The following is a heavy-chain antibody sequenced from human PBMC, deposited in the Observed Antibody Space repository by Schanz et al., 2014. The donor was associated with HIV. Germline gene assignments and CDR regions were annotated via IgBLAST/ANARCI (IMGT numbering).Heavy chain of an antibody. CDR3: ARGKRPGAPYHYYYYGMDV. CDR2: IYYSGSA. D-gene: IGHD3-16*01. V-gene: IGHV4-30-4*01. Sequence: QVQLQESGPGLVKPSQTLSLTCTVSGGSISSGDYYWSWIRQPPGKGLEWIGYIYYSGSAYYNPSLKSRVTISVDTSKNQFSLKLSSVTAADTAVYYCARGKRPGAPYHYYYYGMDVWGQGTTVTVSS. CDR1: GGSISSGDYY. J-gene: IGHJ6*02.